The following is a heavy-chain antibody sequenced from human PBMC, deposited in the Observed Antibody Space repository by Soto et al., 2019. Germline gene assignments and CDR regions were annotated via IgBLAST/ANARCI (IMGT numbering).Heavy chain of an antibody. CDR3: ATTLGANEY. D-gene: IGHD1-26*01. J-gene: IGHJ4*02. CDR1: RASIYTYS. CDR2: IYSSGSA. V-gene: IGHV4-4*07. Sequence: SETLSLTCTVSRASIYTYSWTLIRHPAGKGLQWIGHIYSSGSANYSPSLKSRVSMSVDSPKKQIYLKLTSVTAADTAVYYCATTLGANEYWGQGTLVNVS.